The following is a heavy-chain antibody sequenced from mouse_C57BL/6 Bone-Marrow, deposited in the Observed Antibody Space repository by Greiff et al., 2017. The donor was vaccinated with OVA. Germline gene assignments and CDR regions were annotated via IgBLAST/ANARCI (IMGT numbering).Heavy chain of an antibody. V-gene: IGHV5-17*01. CDR1: GFTFSDYG. J-gene: IGHJ1*03. CDR3: ARINYWYFDV. Sequence: EVKLVESGGGLAKPGGSLKLSCAASGFTFSDYGMHWVRQAPGQGLEWVAYISRGSSTIYYADTVKGRFTISRDNAKNTLYLQLTSLRSEDTAVYYCARINYWYFDVWGTGTTVTVSS. CDR2: ISRGSSTI.